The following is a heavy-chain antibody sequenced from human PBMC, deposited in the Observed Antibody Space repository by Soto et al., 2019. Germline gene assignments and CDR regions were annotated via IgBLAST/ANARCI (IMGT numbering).Heavy chain of an antibody. Sequence: QVQLVQAGAEVKKPGASVKVSCKASGYTFTSYYMHWVRQAPGQGLEWMGIINTSGGSTSYAQKFQGRVTMTRDTSTRTVDMELSSLRSEDTAVYYCAREIRFCGGDCYDYFDYWGQGTLVTVSS. D-gene: IGHD2-21*01. CDR1: GYTFTSYY. J-gene: IGHJ4*02. CDR2: INTSGGST. CDR3: AREIRFCGGDCYDYFDY. V-gene: IGHV1-46*03.